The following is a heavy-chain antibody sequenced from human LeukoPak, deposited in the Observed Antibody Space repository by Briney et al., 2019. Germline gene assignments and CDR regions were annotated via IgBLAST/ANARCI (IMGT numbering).Heavy chain of an antibody. Sequence: GGSLRLSCQASGFTFYMYAMSWVRQAPGKGLEWVASMCGTAGCTFYPDSVKGRFTISRDNSKNVLYLRMNSLTAEDTAIYYCAKDRPNFHENSGHYYRRDGDSWGQGTLVTVPS. CDR3: AKDRPNFHENSGHYYRRDGDS. D-gene: IGHD3-22*01. CDR1: GFTFYMYA. J-gene: IGHJ5*01. V-gene: IGHV3-23*01. CDR2: MCGTAGCT.